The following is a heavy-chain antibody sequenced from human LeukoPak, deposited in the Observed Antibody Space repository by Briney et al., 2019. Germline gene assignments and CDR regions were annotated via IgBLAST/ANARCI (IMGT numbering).Heavy chain of an antibody. CDR3: ASIVGYCSGGSCYEYFQH. V-gene: IGHV3-53*01. CDR2: NYSGGST. CDR1: RFTVSSNY. Sequence: SLRLSCAASRFTVSSNYMSWVPHAPTKGLEYVSVNYSGGSTYYADSVKGRFTISRDNSKNTLYLQMNSLRAEDTAVYYCASIVGYCSGGSCYEYFQHWGQGTLVTVSS. D-gene: IGHD2-15*01. J-gene: IGHJ1*01.